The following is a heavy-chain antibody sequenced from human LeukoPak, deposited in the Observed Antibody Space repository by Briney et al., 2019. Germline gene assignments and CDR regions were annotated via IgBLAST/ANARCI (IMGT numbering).Heavy chain of an antibody. V-gene: IGHV3-23*01. CDR2: ISGSGGST. D-gene: IGHD5-12*01. Sequence: GGSLRLSCAASGFTFSSYAMSWVRQAPGKGLEWVSAISGSGGSTYYAESVRGRFTISRDNSKNTLYLEMNRLRSDDTAIYYCAKDIAQGYTFGTIEEDYWGQGTLVTVAS. CDR1: GFTFSSYA. J-gene: IGHJ4*02. CDR3: AKDIAQGYTFGTIEEDY.